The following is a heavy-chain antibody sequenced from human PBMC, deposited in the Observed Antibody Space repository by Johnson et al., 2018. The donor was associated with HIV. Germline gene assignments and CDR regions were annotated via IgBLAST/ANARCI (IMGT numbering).Heavy chain of an antibody. V-gene: IGHV3-66*01. CDR2: ISSGGDT. CDR1: GFSVSSYY. CDR3: ARGDYDILTGYAFDI. J-gene: IGHJ3*02. Sequence: VQLVESGGGLVQPGGSLTLSCAAPGFSVSSYYMTWVRQAPGKGLDWVSVISSGGDTYYADSVRGRFSISRDNSKNTLYLQMNRLRAEDTAVYYCARGDYDILTGYAFDIWGQGTMVTVSS. D-gene: IGHD3-9*01.